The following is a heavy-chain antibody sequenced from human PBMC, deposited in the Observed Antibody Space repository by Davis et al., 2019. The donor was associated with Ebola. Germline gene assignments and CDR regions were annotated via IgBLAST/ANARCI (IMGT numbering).Heavy chain of an antibody. Sequence: LSLTCAASGFTFSSYWMSWVRQAPGKGLEWVANIKQDGSEKYYVDSVKGRFTISRDNAKNSLYLQMNSLRAEDTAVYYCARDYIEMATEISYYYGMDVWGQGTTVTVSS. J-gene: IGHJ6*02. V-gene: IGHV3-7*01. CDR3: ARDYIEMATEISYYYGMDV. D-gene: IGHD5-24*01. CDR2: IKQDGSEK. CDR1: GFTFSSYW.